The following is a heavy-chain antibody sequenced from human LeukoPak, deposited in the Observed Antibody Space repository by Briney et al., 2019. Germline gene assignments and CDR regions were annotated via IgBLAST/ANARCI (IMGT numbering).Heavy chain of an antibody. Sequence: PSETLSLTCTVPAGSVSNGPYYWGWLRQPPGKGLEWIVTFYYSGSTDYNPSLKRRVTISVDTSKNQLSLKLSSVTAADTAVYYCSRDFSGDGYNRPDAFDIWGQGTMVTVSS. V-gene: IGHV4-39*07. CDR1: AGSVSNGPYY. CDR2: FYYSGST. CDR3: SRDFSGDGYNRPDAFDI. J-gene: IGHJ3*02. D-gene: IGHD5-24*01.